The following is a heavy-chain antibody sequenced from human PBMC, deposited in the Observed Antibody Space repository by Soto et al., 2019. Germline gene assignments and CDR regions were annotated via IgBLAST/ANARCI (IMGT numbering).Heavy chain of an antibody. CDR1: GFIFSSYA. CDR3: ARDRLRYNWNDFPYYYYGMDV. J-gene: IGHJ6*02. V-gene: IGHV3-30-3*01. CDR2: ISYDGSNK. D-gene: IGHD1-1*01. Sequence: QVQLVESGGGVVQPGRSLRLSCAASGFIFSSYAMRWVRQAPGKGLEWVAVISYDGSNKYYAASVKGRFTSSRDNSKNTLYLQMNSLRAEDTAVYYCARDRLRYNWNDFPYYYYGMDVWGQGTTVTVSS.